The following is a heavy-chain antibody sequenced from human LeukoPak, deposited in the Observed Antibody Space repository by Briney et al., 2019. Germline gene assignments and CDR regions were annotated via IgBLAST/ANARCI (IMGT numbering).Heavy chain of an antibody. Sequence: ASVKVSCKASGYTFTSYGISWVRQAPGQGLEWMGWMNPNSGNTGYAQKFQGRVTMTRNTSISTAYMELSSLRSEDTAVYYCARDSSSWYGAGTYYYYGMDVWGQGTTVTVSS. CDR2: MNPNSGNT. CDR3: ARDSSSWYGAGTYYYYGMDV. CDR1: GYTFTSYG. V-gene: IGHV1-8*02. D-gene: IGHD6-13*01. J-gene: IGHJ6*02.